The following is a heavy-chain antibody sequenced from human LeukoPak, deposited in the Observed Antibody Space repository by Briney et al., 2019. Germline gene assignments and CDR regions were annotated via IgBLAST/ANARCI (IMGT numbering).Heavy chain of an antibody. Sequence: ASVKVSCKASGYTFTSYGISWVRQAPGQGLEWMGWISAHNGNTNYAQKLQGRVTMTTDTSTSTAYMELRSLRSDDTAVYYCARDYFSYCSSTRCSINWFDPWGQGTLVTVSS. CDR2: ISAHNGNT. D-gene: IGHD2-2*01. V-gene: IGHV1-18*01. J-gene: IGHJ5*02. CDR3: ARDYFSYCSSTRCSINWFDP. CDR1: GYTFTSYG.